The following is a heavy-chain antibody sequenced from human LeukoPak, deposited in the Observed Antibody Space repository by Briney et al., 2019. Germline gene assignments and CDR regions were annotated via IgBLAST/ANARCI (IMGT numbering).Heavy chain of an antibody. CDR1: GRSISSYY. J-gene: IGHJ4*02. V-gene: IGHV4-59*01. Sequence: SETLSLTCTVSGRSISSYYWSWIRQPPGKGLVWIGYIYYSGSTNYNPSLKSRVTISVDTSKNQFSLKLSSVTAGDTAVYYCARRVTSRGGGFDYWGQGTLVTVSS. CDR3: ARRVTSRGGGFDY. D-gene: IGHD3-16*01. CDR2: IYYSGST.